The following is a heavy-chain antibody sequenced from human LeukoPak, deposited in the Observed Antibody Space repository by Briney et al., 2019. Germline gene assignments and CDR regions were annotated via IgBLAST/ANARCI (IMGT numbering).Heavy chain of an antibody. D-gene: IGHD1-14*01. J-gene: IGHJ5*02. CDR3: ARDNRVTLRRWFDP. V-gene: IGHV3-48*03. CDR1: GFTFSSYE. Sequence: GGSLRLSCAASGFTFSSYEMNWVRQAPGKGLEWVSYISSSGGTTYYADSVKGRITVSRDSAKNSLYLQMNRLRAEDTAVYYCARDNRVTLRRWFDPWGQGTLVTVSS. CDR2: ISSSGGTT.